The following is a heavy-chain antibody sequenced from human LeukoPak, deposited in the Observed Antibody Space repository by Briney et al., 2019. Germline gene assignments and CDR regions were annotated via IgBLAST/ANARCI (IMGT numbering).Heavy chain of an antibody. CDR1: GFTFSSYA. CDR2: ISYDGSNK. V-gene: IGHV3-30*04. D-gene: IGHD2-2*01. CDR3: ACGYVVVPGAFDI. Sequence: GGSLRLSCAASGFTFSSYAMHWVRQAPGKGLEWVAVISYDGSNKYYADSVKGRFTISRDNSKNTLYLQMNSLRAEDTAVYYCACGYVVVPGAFDIWGQGTMVTVSS. J-gene: IGHJ3*02.